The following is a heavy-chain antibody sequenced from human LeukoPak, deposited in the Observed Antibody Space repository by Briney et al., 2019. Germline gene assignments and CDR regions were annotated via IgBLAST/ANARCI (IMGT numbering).Heavy chain of an antibody. CDR2: INPNSGGT. D-gene: IGHD2-2*01. CDR3: ARHPYCSSTSCYYDY. J-gene: IGHJ4*02. V-gene: IGHV1-2*02. Sequence: ASVKVSCKASGYTFTGYYMHWVRQAPGQGLEWMGWINPNSGGTNYAQKFQGRVTMTRDTSISTAYMELSRLRSDDTAVYYCARHPYCSSTSCYYDYWGQGTLVTVSS. CDR1: GYTFTGYY.